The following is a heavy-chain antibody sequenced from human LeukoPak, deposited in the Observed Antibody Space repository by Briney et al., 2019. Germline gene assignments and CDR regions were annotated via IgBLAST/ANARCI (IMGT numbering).Heavy chain of an antibody. J-gene: IGHJ4*02. CDR2: ISYVGDNK. CDR1: GFTFNDFA. CDR3: AGSFKWLSESYIDY. D-gene: IGHD3-22*01. Sequence: GGSLRLSCALSGFTFNDFAMHWVRQAPGKGLEWLAIISYVGDNKYYADSVKGRFTISRDNSRNTVFLQMISLRAEDTAVYYCAGSFKWLSESYIDYWGQGTLVTVSS. V-gene: IGHV3-30-3*01.